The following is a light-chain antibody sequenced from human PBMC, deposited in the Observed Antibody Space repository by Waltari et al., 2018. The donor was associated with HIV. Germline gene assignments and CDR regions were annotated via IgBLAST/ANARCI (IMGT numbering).Light chain of an antibody. Sequence: DIQMTQSPSSLSASVGDIVTITCRASQGIKNYVAWYQQKPGKPPILLIYSASTLESGVPSRFSGRGSGTDFTLTISSLQPEDVGTYYCQKYSSEPAFGQGTKVEF. CDR1: QGIKNY. CDR3: QKYSSEPA. V-gene: IGKV1-27*01. J-gene: IGKJ1*01. CDR2: SAS.